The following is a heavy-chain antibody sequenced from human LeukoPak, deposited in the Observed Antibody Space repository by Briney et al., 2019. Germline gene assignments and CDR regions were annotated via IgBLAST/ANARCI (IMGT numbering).Heavy chain of an antibody. V-gene: IGHV3-23*01. CDR3: AREKFDY. Sequence: EGSLRLSCAASGFTFSSYAMSWVRQAPGKGLEWVSSISDSGGSTYYADSVKGRFTISRDNAKNSLYLQMNSLRAEDTAVYYCAREKFDYWGQGTLVTVSS. CDR2: ISDSGGST. J-gene: IGHJ4*02. CDR1: GFTFSSYA.